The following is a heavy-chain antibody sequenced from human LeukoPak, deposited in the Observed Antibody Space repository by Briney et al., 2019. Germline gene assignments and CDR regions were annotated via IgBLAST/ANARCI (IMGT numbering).Heavy chain of an antibody. CDR3: AKGNYDSSGYYYFDY. Sequence: PGGSLRLSCAASGFTFSSYGMHWVRQAPGKGLEWVAVIWYDGSNKYYADSVKGRFTISRDNSKNTLYLQMNSLRAEDTAVYHCAKGNYDSSGYYYFDYWGQGTLVTVSS. D-gene: IGHD3-22*01. CDR2: IWYDGSNK. J-gene: IGHJ4*02. CDR1: GFTFSSYG. V-gene: IGHV3-33*06.